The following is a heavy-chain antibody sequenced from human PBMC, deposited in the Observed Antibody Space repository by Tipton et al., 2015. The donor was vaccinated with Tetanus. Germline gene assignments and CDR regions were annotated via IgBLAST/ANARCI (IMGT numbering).Heavy chain of an antibody. CDR1: GGSISSSSYY. D-gene: IGHD5-18*01. J-gene: IGHJ4*02. V-gene: IGHV4-39*01. CDR3: ARLPHTAMVMGMVY. Sequence: GLVKPSETLSLTCTVSGGSISSSSYYWGWIRQPPGKGLEWIGYIYYSGSTYYNPSLKSRVTISVDTSKNQFSLKLSSVTAADTAVYYCARLPHTAMVMGMVYWGQGTLVTVSS. CDR2: IYYSGST.